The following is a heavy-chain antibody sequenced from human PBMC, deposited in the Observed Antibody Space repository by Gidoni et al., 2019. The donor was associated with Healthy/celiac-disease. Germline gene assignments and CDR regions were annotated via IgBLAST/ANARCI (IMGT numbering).Heavy chain of an antibody. CDR2: INPNSGGT. D-gene: IGHD6-6*01. CDR1: GSTFPGYY. Sequence: QVQLVQSGAEVKKPGASVKVSCKASGSTFPGYYMTWVRQSSGQGLEWMGWINPNSGGTNHAQKFQGRVTLTRATSISTAYMELSRLRSDDTSVYYCARGGYSSSATVDPWGQGTLVTVSS. V-gene: IGHV1-2*02. CDR3: ARGGYSSSATVDP. J-gene: IGHJ5*02.